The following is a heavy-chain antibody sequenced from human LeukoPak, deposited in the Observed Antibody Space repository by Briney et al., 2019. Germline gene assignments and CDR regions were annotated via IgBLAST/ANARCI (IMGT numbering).Heavy chain of an antibody. CDR2: IIPIFGTV. Sequence: SVKVSCKASGGTFSSYAISWVRQAPGQGLEWMGGIIPIFGTVNYAQKFQGRVTITADESTSTAYMELSSLRSEDTAVYYCARRDGLQGSYFDYWGQGTLVTVSS. V-gene: IGHV1-69*13. CDR1: GGTFSSYA. D-gene: IGHD5-24*01. J-gene: IGHJ4*02. CDR3: ARRDGLQGSYFDY.